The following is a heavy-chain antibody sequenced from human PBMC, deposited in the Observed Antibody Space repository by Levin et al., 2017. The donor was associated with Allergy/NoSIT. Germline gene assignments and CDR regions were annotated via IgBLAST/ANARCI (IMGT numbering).Heavy chain of an antibody. D-gene: IGHD4-11*01. CDR3: ARVSGDQYSSGYHDL. J-gene: IGHJ2*01. CDR2: IYYGGRT. V-gene: IGHV4-31*03. CDR1: GASIISNSYY. Sequence: SETLSLTCTVSGASIISNSYYWSWVRQHPVQGLEWIAYIYYGGRTYSNPSLRRRLAMSADTSNNRLSLNLTSVTAAASAMYYCARVSGDQYSSGYHDLWGRGTLVTVSS.